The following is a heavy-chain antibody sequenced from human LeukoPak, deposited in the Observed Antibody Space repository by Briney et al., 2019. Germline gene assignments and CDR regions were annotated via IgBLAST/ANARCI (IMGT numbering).Heavy chain of an antibody. V-gene: IGHV4-34*01. CDR3: ARGARVYNWFDP. CDR2: IDHSGST. Sequence: SETLSLTCAVYGGSFSGYYWSWIRQPPGKGLEWIEEIDHSGSTNYNPSLKSRVTISVDTSKNQFSLKLSSVTAADTAVYYCARGARVYNWFDPWGQGTLVTVSS. J-gene: IGHJ5*02. D-gene: IGHD2-8*01. CDR1: GGSFSGYY.